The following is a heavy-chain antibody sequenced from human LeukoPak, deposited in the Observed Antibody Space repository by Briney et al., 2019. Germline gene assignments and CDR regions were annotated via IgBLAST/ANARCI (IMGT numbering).Heavy chain of an antibody. CDR1: GYTFTSYG. CDR3: ARGRRLYSSSSVDFDY. CDR2: ISAYNGNT. V-gene: IGHV1-18*01. J-gene: IGHJ4*02. Sequence: ASVKVSCKASGYTFTSYGISWVRRAPGQGLEWMGWISAYNGNTNYAQKLQGRVTMTTDTSTSTAYMELRSLRSDDTAVYYCARGRRLYSSSSVDFDYWGQGTLVTVSS. D-gene: IGHD6-6*01.